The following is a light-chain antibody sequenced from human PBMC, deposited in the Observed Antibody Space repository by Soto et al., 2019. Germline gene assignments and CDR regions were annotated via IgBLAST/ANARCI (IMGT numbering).Light chain of an antibody. J-gene: IGLJ3*02. CDR1: SSDVGSYNL. V-gene: IGLV2-23*01. CDR2: EGS. Sequence: QSALTQPASVSGSPGQSITISCTGTSSDVGSYNLVSWYQQHPGKAPKLMIYEGSKRPSGVSNRFSGSKSGNTASLTISGLQAEDEADYYCCSYAGSSTPFRFGGGTKLTVL. CDR3: CSYAGSSTPFR.